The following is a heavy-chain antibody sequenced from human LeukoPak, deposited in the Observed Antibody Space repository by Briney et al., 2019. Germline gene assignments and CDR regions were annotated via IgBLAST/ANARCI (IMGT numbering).Heavy chain of an antibody. CDR1: GYTFTNYW. V-gene: IGHV5-51*03. CDR2: IYLGDSNT. CDR3: AKLKYCSGDSCYTSFDN. J-gene: IGHJ4*02. Sequence: PGESLKISCKGSGYTFTNYWIGWVRQMPEKGLEFMGIIYLGDSNTRYSPSFQGQVTISADKSINTAYLQWSSLKASDTAMYYCAKLKYCSGDSCYTSFDNWGQGTLVTVSS. D-gene: IGHD2-2*02.